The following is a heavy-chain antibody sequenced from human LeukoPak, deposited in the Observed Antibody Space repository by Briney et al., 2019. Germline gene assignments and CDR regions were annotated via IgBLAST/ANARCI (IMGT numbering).Heavy chain of an antibody. D-gene: IGHD3-22*01. J-gene: IGHJ4*02. Sequence: GGSLRLSCVASGFNFNNYAMSWVRQAPGKGLEWVSGINGRGSGTYTAASVRGRFTISRDNSKNTLYLQMNSLRAEDTAVYYCAKDAWYYYDSSGLFDYWGQGTLVTVSS. CDR3: AKDAWYYYDSSGLFDY. V-gene: IGHV3-23*01. CDR1: GFNFNNYA. CDR2: INGRGSGT.